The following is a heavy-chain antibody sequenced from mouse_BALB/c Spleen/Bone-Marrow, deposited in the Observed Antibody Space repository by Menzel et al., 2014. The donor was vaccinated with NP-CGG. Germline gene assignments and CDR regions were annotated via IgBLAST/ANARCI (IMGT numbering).Heavy chain of an antibody. CDR1: GFNIKDTY. Sequence: EVKVVESGAELVKPGASVKLSCTASGFNIKDTYMHWVKQRPEQGLEWIGRIDPANGNTKYDPKFQGKATITADTSSNTAYLQLSGLTSEDTAVYYCASYRYAWYFDVWGAGTTVTVSS. V-gene: IGHV14-3*02. D-gene: IGHD2-14*01. CDR3: ASYRYAWYFDV. J-gene: IGHJ1*01. CDR2: IDPANGNT.